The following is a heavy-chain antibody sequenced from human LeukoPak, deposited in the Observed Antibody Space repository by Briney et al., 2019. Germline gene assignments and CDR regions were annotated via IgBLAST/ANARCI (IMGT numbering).Heavy chain of an antibody. CDR3: ARDPTTVTKGLDI. CDR1: GGSFSSHY. CDR2: ISYIGSA. Sequence: SETLSLTCTVSGGSFSSHYWSWIRQPPGKGLEWIGYISYIGSANYNPSLKSRVTISVDTSKNQFSLKLSSVTAADTAVYYCARDPTTVTKGLDIWGQGTMVTVSS. J-gene: IGHJ3*02. D-gene: IGHD4-17*01. V-gene: IGHV4-59*11.